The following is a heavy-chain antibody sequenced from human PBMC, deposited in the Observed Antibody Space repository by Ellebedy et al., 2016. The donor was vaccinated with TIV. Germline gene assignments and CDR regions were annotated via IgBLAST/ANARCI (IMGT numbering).Heavy chain of an antibody. CDR3: ARGGSMAGRPNYFDY. CDR2: INHSGST. V-gene: IGHV4-34*01. J-gene: IGHJ4*02. CDR1: GGSFSGYY. Sequence: SETLSLTCAVYGGSFSGYYWSWIRQPPGKGLEWIGEINHSGSTNYNPSLESRVTISVDTSKNQFSLKVSSVTAADTAVYSCARGGSMAGRPNYFDYWGQGTLVTVSS. D-gene: IGHD2/OR15-2a*01.